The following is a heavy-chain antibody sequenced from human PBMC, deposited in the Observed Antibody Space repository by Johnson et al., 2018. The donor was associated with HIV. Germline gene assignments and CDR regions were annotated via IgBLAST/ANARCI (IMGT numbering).Heavy chain of an antibody. CDR1: GFTFSDYY. V-gene: IGHV3-30*18. CDR2: ISYDGSNK. J-gene: IGHJ3*02. CDR3: AKDSDAFDI. Sequence: QVQLVESGGGVVRPGGSLRLSCAASGFTFSDYYMNWMRQAPGKGLEWVAVISYDGSNKYYADSVKGRFTISRDNSKNTLYLQMNSLRAEDTAVYYCAKDSDAFDIWGQGTMVTV.